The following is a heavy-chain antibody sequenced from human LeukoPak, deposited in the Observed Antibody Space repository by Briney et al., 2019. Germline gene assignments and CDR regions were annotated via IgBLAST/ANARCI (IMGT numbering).Heavy chain of an antibody. J-gene: IGHJ4*02. V-gene: IGHV3-23*01. D-gene: IGHD3-3*01. Sequence: GGSLRLSCAASGFTFSSYAMSWVRQAPGKGLEWVSAISGSGGSTYYADSVKGRFTISRDNSKNTLYLQMNSLRAEDTAVYYCANHLNDFWSGYVYWGQGTLVTVSS. CDR3: ANHLNDFWSGYVY. CDR2: ISGSGGST. CDR1: GFTFSSYA.